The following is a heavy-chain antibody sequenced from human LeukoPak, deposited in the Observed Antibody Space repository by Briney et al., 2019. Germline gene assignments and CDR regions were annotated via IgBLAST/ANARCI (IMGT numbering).Heavy chain of an antibody. Sequence: SETLSLTCAVYGVSLRGYYWSWVRQSPEKGLEWIGEISHEGDSIYNPSLKSRLTLSVDMSKNQFSLKLRSVTAADTAVYYCARGRNYVSDYYFDVWGKGTTVIVSS. D-gene: IGHD1-7*01. CDR3: ARGRNYVSDYYFDV. CDR1: GVSLRGYY. CDR2: ISHEGDS. J-gene: IGHJ6*03. V-gene: IGHV4-34*01.